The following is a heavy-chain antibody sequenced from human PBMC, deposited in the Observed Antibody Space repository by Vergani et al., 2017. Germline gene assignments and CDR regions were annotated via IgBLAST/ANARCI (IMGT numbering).Heavy chain of an antibody. CDR3: AREDXSLTVEGANYRDI. D-gene: IGHD3-22*01. CDR1: GDRVSNKSAG. CDR2: TYFMSKWYN. J-gene: IGHJ6*03. Sequence: QVQLHQSGAGLVQPSQTLSLTCAISGDRVSNKSAGWNWIRQSPSRGLEWLGRTYFMSKWYNDYAASVKSRMTINSDTSKNLFSLQLQSVTPEDTAVYYCAREDXSLTVEGANYRDIWGKGTTVTVSS. V-gene: IGHV6-1*01.